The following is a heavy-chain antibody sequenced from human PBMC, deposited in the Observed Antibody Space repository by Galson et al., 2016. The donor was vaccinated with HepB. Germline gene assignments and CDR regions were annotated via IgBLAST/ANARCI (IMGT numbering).Heavy chain of an antibody. CDR1: GFSFSRYG. J-gene: IGHJ6*02. V-gene: IGHV3-30*03. CDR2: ISHDGSKK. CDR3: ARAGLGLKYYHYGMDV. Sequence: SLRLSCAASGFSFSRYGMHWVRQAPGKGLEWVAVISHDGSKKYYADAVKGRFTISRDNSKNTLYLQMNSLRTEDTAVYSCARAGLGLKYYHYGMDVWGQGTTVTVSS. D-gene: IGHD5-12*01.